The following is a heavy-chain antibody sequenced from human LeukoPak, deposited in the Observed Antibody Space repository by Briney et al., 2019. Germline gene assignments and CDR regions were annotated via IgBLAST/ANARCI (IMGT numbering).Heavy chain of an antibody. D-gene: IGHD6-6*01. J-gene: IGHJ6*03. Sequence: SQTLSLTCTVSGGSINSGGYSWSWIRQHPGKDLEWIGYIYYSGSTYYNPSLKSRVTISVDTSKNQFSLKLTPVTAADTAVYYCARWSGSVTARNYYYYMDVWGEGTTVTVSS. CDR3: ARWSGSVTARNYYYYMDV. CDR1: GGSINSGGYS. V-gene: IGHV4-31*03. CDR2: IYYSGST.